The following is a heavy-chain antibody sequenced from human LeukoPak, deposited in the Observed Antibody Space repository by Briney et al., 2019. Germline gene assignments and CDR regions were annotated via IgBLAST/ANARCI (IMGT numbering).Heavy chain of an antibody. CDR3: ARDQGSSWSDPYYYMDV. CDR1: GGTFSSYA. Sequence: SVKVSCKASGGTFSSYAISWVRQAPGQGLEWMGGIIPIFGTANYAQKFQGRVTITTDESTSTAYMELSSLRSEDTAVYYCARDQGSSWSDPYYYMDVWGKGTTVTVSS. V-gene: IGHV1-69*05. J-gene: IGHJ6*03. CDR2: IIPIFGTA. D-gene: IGHD6-13*01.